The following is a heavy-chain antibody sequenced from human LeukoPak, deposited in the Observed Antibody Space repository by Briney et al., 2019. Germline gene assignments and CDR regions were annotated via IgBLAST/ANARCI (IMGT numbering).Heavy chain of an antibody. CDR2: IIPIFGTA. Sequence: SVKVSCKASGGTFSSYAISWVRQAPGQGLEWMGGIIPIFGTANYAQKFQGRVTITADESTSTAYMELSSLRSEDTAVYYCARGRTPDAVVAATNFDYWGQGTLVTVSS. J-gene: IGHJ4*02. CDR1: GGTFSSYA. V-gene: IGHV1-69*13. CDR3: ARGRTPDAVVAATNFDY. D-gene: IGHD2-15*01.